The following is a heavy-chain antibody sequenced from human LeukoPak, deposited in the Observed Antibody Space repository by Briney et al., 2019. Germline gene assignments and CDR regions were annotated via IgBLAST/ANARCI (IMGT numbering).Heavy chain of an antibody. J-gene: IGHJ4*02. CDR2: IYPGDSDT. Sequence: GESLKISCKGSGYSFTSYWIGWVRQMPGKGLEWMGIIYPGDSDTRYSPPFQGQGTISADKSISTAYLQWSSLKASDSAMYYCARLNSPYCSGGSCYYFDYWGQGTLLTVSS. CDR3: ARLNSPYCSGGSCYYFDY. CDR1: GYSFTSYW. V-gene: IGHV5-51*01. D-gene: IGHD2-15*01.